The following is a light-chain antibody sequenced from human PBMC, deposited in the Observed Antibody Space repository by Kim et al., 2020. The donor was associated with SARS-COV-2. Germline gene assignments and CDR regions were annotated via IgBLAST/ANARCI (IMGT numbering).Light chain of an antibody. CDR2: QDS. CDR3: QAWDSSTLYV. CDR1: KLGDKY. V-gene: IGLV3-1*01. J-gene: IGLJ1*01. Sequence: VCPGQTASITCSGDKLGDKYACWYQKKPGQYPVVVIYQDSKRPSGIPERFSGSNSGKTATLTLSGTQAMDEADYYCQAWDSSTLYVFGTGTKVTVL.